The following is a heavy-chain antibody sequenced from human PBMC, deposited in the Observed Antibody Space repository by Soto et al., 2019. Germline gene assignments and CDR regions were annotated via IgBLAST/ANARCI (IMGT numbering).Heavy chain of an antibody. CDR2: ISSSSYI. CDR1: GFTFSSSS. V-gene: IGHV3-21*01. Sequence: GGSLRLSCAASGFTFSSSSMNWVRQAPGKGLEWVSSISSSSYIYYADSVKGRFTISRDNAKNSLYLQMNSLRAEDTAVYYCARDAYSSWFDPWGQGTLVTVSS. J-gene: IGHJ5*02. CDR3: ARDAYSSWFDP. D-gene: IGHD6-13*01.